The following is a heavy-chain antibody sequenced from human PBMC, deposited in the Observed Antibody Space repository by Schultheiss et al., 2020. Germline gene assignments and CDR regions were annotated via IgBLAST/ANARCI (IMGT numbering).Heavy chain of an antibody. Sequence: GESLKISCAASGFTFSSYAMSWVRQAPGKGLEWVSAISGSGGSTYYADSVKGRFTISRDNSKNTLYLQMNSLRAEDTAVYYCAKDQVGATNYYYYMDVWGKGTTVTVSS. V-gene: IGHV3-23*01. CDR2: ISGSGGST. J-gene: IGHJ6*03. D-gene: IGHD1-26*01. CDR1: GFTFSSYA. CDR3: AKDQVGATNYYYYMDV.